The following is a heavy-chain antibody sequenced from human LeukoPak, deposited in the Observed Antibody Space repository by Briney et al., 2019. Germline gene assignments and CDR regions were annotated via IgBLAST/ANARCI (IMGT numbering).Heavy chain of an antibody. CDR3: AGEKFSWAFDI. V-gene: IGHV3-30*04. J-gene: IGHJ3*02. CDR1: GFSFENYA. Sequence: GGSLRLSCAASGFSFENYAMHWVRQAPGKGLEWLAVISYNGRKEYYADSVKGRFTISRDNSRNILYLRMDSLRAEDTALYHRAGEKFSWAFDIRGQGTMVAVSS. CDR2: ISYNGRKE.